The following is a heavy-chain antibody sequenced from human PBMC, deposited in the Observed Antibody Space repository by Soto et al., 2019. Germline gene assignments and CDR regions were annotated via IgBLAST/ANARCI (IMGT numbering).Heavy chain of an antibody. V-gene: IGHV3-7*01. D-gene: IGHD6-13*01. J-gene: IGHJ5*02. CDR3: ATYPVAATGMVDL. CDR1: GFTFSSYW. CDR2: IKQDGSAK. Sequence: GSLRLSCAASGFTFSSYWMSWVRQAPGRGLEWVANIKQDGSAKYYVASVKGRFTISRDNAKGSLYLQMNSLSAEDTAVYYWATYPVAATGMVDLWGQGTQVTVSS.